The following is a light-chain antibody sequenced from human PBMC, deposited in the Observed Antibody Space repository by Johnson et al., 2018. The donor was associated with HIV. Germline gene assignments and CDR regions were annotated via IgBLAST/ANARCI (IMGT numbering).Light chain of an antibody. CDR1: SSNIGNNY. V-gene: IGLV1-51*01. CDR3: RTGDGSQSAVP. J-gene: IGLJ1*01. Sequence: QSVLTQPPSVSAAPGQKVTISCSGSSSNIGNNYVSWYQQLPGTAPKLLIYDNNKRHSGIPDLFSGSKSGTSATLGFIRLQKGDEADCYCRTGDGSQSAVPFGTCTKVTVL. CDR2: DNN.